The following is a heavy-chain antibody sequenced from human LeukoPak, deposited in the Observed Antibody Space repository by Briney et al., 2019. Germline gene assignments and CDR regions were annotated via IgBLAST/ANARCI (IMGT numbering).Heavy chain of an antibody. J-gene: IGHJ3*02. V-gene: IGHV3-48*03. Sequence: GGSLRLSCAASGFTFSSYEMNWVRQAPGKGLEWVSYISSSGSTIYYADSVKGRFTISRDNAKNSLYLQMNSLRAEDTAVYYCAREGIAAAESDAFDIWGQGTMVTVSS. CDR2: ISSSGSTI. CDR1: GFTFSSYE. D-gene: IGHD6-13*01. CDR3: AREGIAAAESDAFDI.